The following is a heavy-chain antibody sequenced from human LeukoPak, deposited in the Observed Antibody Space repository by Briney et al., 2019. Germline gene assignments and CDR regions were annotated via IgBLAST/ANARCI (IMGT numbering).Heavy chain of an antibody. CDR3: ASHSAWYLRSLDY. Sequence: GGSLRLSCAASGFTFSSYEMNWVRQAPGKGLEWVSYISSSGSTIYYADSVKGRFTISRDNAKNSPYLQMNSLRAEDTAVYYCASHSAWYLRSLDYWGQGTLVTVSS. V-gene: IGHV3-48*03. CDR1: GFTFSSYE. D-gene: IGHD6-19*01. J-gene: IGHJ4*02. CDR2: ISSSGSTI.